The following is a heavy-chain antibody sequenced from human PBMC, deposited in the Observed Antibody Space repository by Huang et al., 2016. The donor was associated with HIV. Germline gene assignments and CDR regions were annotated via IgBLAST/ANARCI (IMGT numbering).Heavy chain of an antibody. V-gene: IGHV3-74*01. CDR2: IKMDGRTT. J-gene: IGHJ3*02. CDR1: GFKFSNYW. D-gene: IGHD2-15*01. CDR3: ARAGGFEI. Sequence: EEHLVESGGGLVQPGGSLGLSCEASGFKFSNYWMQWVRQAPGKGLMWVSRIKMDGRTTDYADAVKGRFTISRDNAKNTLYLQMSSLTAEDTAIYYCARAGGFEIWGQGTVVTVSS.